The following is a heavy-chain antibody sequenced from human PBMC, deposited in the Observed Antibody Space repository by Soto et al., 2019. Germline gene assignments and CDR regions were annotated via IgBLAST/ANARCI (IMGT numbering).Heavy chain of an antibody. J-gene: IGHJ1*01. D-gene: IGHD2-8*01. CDR1: GFTFKYYA. V-gene: IGHV3-23*01. CDR2: IRGSGDKT. CDR3: ARESKWYGGQYFQD. Sequence: EVQLLQSGGGLAQPGTSLSLSCAASGFTFKYYAMTWVRQAPGKGLEWGSTIRGSGDKTDYADAVKGRFRVSRDNSKDTLDLQRDSRRADATALYYCARESKWYGGQYFQDWGQGTLVTVSS.